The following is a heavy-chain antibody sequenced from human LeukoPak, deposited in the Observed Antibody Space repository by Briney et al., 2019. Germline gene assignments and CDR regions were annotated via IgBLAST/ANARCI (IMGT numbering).Heavy chain of an antibody. CDR2: IRSKVYGGTP. CDR1: GFTFCDYA. V-gene: IGHV3-49*04. CDR3: TRDQTPYY. Sequence: AGGSLRLSCIASGFTFCDYAMTWVRQAPGKGPEWVGFIRSKVYGGTPEYAASVKGRFTISRDDSKGIAYLQMNSLKTEDTAVYYCTRDQTPYYWGQGTLVTVSS. D-gene: IGHD2-15*01. J-gene: IGHJ4*02.